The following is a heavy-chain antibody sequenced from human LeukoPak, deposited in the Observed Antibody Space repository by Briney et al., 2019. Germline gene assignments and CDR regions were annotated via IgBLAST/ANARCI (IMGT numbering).Heavy chain of an antibody. Sequence: SETLSLTCTVSGGSISSYYWSWIRQPPGKGLEWIGYIYYSGSTNYNPSLKSRVTISVDTSKNQFSLKLSSVTAADTAVYYCAGAGYSSGWSPGPDYWGQGTLVTVSS. D-gene: IGHD6-19*01. CDR1: GGSISSYY. CDR2: IYYSGST. V-gene: IGHV4-59*01. J-gene: IGHJ4*02. CDR3: AGAGYSSGWSPGPDY.